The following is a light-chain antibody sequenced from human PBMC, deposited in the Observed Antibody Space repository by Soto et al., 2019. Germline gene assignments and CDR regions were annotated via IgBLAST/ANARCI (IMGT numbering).Light chain of an antibody. J-gene: IGKJ4*01. V-gene: IGKV3-20*01. Sequence: EIVLAQSPGTLSLSTGERATLSCRASQRVSNTYLAWYQQKPGQAPRLLIYGVSSRATGIPDRFSGSGSGTDFTLTISRLEPEDFAVYYCQQYSSSPVTFGGGTTVEIK. CDR1: QRVSNTY. CDR3: QQYSSSPVT. CDR2: GVS.